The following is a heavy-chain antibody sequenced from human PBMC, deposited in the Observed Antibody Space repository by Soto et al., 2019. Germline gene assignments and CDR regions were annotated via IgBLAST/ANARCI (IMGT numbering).Heavy chain of an antibody. CDR2: FDPEDGET. CDR1: GYTITELA. V-gene: IGHV1-24*01. CDR3: ATGRVEYFQH. J-gene: IGHJ1*01. Sequence: EASVNVSWKGFGYTITELAIHWVRQAPGKGLEWMGGFDPEDGETIYAQKFQGRVTMTEDTSTDTAYMELSSLRSEDTAVYYCATGRVEYFQHWGQGTLVTVSS.